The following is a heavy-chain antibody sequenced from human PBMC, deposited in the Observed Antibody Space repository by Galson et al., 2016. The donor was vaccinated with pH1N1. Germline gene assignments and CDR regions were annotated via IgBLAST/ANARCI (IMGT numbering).Heavy chain of an antibody. Sequence: SLRLSCAASGFTFDDYAMHWVRQAPGKGLEWVSGISWNSGRRGYADSVKGRFTISRDNAKNSLYLQMNNLRAEDTAVYYCVKHFSGPEYWGQGTLVTVSS. CDR2: ISWNSGRR. V-gene: IGHV3-9*01. D-gene: IGHD5-12*01. J-gene: IGHJ4*02. CDR3: VKHFSGPEY. CDR1: GFTFDDYA.